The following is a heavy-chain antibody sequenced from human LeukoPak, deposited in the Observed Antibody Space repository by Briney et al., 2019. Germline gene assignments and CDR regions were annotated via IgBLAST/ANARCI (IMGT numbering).Heavy chain of an antibody. D-gene: IGHD5-18*01. V-gene: IGHV4-59*08. Sequence: SETLSLTCTVSGGSISSYYWSWIRQPPGKGLEWIGYIYYSGSTNYNPSLKSRVTISVDTSKNQFSLKLRSVTAADTAVYYCASLPVDTAMGFDYWGQGTLVTVSS. CDR1: GGSISSYY. CDR3: ASLPVDTAMGFDY. CDR2: IYYSGST. J-gene: IGHJ4*02.